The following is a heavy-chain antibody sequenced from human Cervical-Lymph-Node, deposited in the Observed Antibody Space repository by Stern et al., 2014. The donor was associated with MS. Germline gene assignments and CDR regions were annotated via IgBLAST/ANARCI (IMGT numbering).Heavy chain of an antibody. D-gene: IGHD5-18*01. J-gene: IGHJ4*02. CDR2: INTNTGNS. Sequence: VQLVESGSELKKPGASVKVSCKASGYTFTNYPINWVRQAPGQGLEWMGWINTNTGNSTYAQGFTGRFVFSLYTSVSTAYLQISSLKAEDTAVYYCARDFVDTAMVTRSDYFDCWGQGTLVTVSS. V-gene: IGHV7-4-1*02. CDR1: GYTFTNYP. CDR3: ARDFVDTAMVTRSDYFDC.